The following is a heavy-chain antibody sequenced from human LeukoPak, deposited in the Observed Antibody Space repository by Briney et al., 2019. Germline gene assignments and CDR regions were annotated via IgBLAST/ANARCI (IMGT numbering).Heavy chain of an antibody. CDR1: GYTFTNYG. V-gene: IGHV1-18*01. D-gene: IGHD3-10*01. Sequence: ASVKVSCKASGYTFTNYGFSWVRQAPGQGLEWMGWISAYNGNTNYAQKFQGRVTITTDESTSTAYMELSSLRSEDTAAYYCAREQSMVRGVRYLDYWGQGTLVTVSS. CDR2: ISAYNGNT. J-gene: IGHJ4*02. CDR3: AREQSMVRGVRYLDY.